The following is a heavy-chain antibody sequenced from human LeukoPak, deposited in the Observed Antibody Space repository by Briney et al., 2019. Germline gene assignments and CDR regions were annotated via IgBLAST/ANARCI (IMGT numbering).Heavy chain of an antibody. D-gene: IGHD3-16*01. CDR3: ARDFGGWWFDP. Sequence: SETLSLTCTVSGGSISSYYWSWIRQPPGKGLEWIGYIYYSGSTNYNPSLKSRVTISVDTSKNQFSLRLISVTAADTAVYYCARDFGGWWFDPWGQGTLVTVSS. CDR1: GGSISSYY. J-gene: IGHJ5*02. V-gene: IGHV4-59*12. CDR2: IYYSGST.